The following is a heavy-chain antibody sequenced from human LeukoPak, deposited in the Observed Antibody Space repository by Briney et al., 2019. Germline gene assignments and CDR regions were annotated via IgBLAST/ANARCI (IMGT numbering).Heavy chain of an antibody. CDR2: ISDSGST. J-gene: IGHJ4*02. Sequence: SETLSLTCTVSGGSISSYSWSWIRHPPAKGLEWIGYISDSGSTKYNPSLKSRVTISVDASKNQFSLKLSSVTAADTAVYYCARGSGWYNYWGQGTLVTVSS. CDR1: GGSISSYS. D-gene: IGHD6-19*01. V-gene: IGHV4-59*01. CDR3: ARGSGWYNY.